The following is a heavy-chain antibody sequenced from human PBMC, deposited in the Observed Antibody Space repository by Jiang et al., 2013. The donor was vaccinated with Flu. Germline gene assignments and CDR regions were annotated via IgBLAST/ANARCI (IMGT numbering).Heavy chain of an antibody. J-gene: IGHJ4*02. Sequence: GAEVKKPGESLKISCKGSGYSFTSYWIGWVRQMPGKGLEWMGIIYPGDSDTRYSPSFQGQVTISADKSISTAYLQWSSLKASDTAMYYCARRSVENSTSWTIDYWGQGTLVTVSS. D-gene: IGHD2-2*01. CDR1: GYSFTSYW. CDR3: ARRSVENSTSWTIDY. CDR2: IYPGDSDT. V-gene: IGHV5-51*01.